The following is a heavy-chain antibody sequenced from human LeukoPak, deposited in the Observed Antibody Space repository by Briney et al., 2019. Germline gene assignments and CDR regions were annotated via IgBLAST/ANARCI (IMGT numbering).Heavy chain of an antibody. D-gene: IGHD3-3*01. CDR2: IIPILGIA. V-gene: IGHV1-69*10. J-gene: IGHJ5*02. CDR3: ARGAYYDFWSGPYYRLHWFDP. CDR1: GGTFSSYA. Sequence: GASVKVSCKASGGTFSSYAISWVRQAPGQGLEWMGGIIPILGIANYAQKFQGRVTITADKSTSTAYMELSSLRSEDTAVYYCARGAYYDFWSGPYYRLHWFDPWGQGTLVTVSS.